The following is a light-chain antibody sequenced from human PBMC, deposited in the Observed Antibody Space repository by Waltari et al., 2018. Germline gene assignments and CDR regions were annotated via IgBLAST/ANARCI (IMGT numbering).Light chain of an antibody. V-gene: IGLV3-19*01. CDR1: SLRRYS. J-gene: IGLJ2*01. CDR2: GPD. CDR3: HSRETFSTRL. Sequence: SSDLTQDPSLSVALGQTVRITCQGASLRRYSASWYQQRPGQAPILVLYGPDNRPSGIPDRFSGSTSGNTASLTITGAQAEDEADYYCHSRETFSTRLFGGGTRLTV.